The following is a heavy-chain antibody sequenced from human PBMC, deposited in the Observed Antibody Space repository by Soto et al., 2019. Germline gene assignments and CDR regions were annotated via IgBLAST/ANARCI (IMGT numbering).Heavy chain of an antibody. D-gene: IGHD3-3*01. Sequence: QVHLVQSGAEVKKPGASVKVSCTASGYDFNIYDIHWVRQSTGQGLELMGWMTPKRETPGYAPKFQGRFTMTRDTYRSAVYMELSSLGSEDTAVYFCARGGHGFWSGETYYYAMDVWGQGTTVTVSS. J-gene: IGHJ6*02. CDR3: ARGGHGFWSGETYYYAMDV. CDR1: GYDFNIYD. CDR2: MTPKRETP. V-gene: IGHV1-8*01.